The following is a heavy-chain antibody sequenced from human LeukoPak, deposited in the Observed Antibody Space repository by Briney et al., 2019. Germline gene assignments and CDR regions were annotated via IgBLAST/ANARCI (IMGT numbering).Heavy chain of an antibody. CDR2: INHSGST. D-gene: IGHD6-19*01. Sequence: SETLSLTCAVYGGSFSGYYWSWIRQPPGKGLEWIGEINHSGSTNYDPSLKSRVTMSVDTSKNQFSLKLSSVTAADTAVYYCARGHSSGWYTNYYYGMDVWGQRTTVTVSS. J-gene: IGHJ6*02. V-gene: IGHV4-34*01. CDR3: ARGHSSGWYTNYYYGMDV. CDR1: GGSFSGYY.